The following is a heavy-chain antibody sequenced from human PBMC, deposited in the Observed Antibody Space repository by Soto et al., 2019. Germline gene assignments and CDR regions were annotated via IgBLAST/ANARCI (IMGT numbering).Heavy chain of an antibody. CDR1: GFTFSSAW. CDR3: AADDSNGPAKIDY. D-gene: IGHD3-22*01. CDR2: IKNKYDGGTI. Sequence: GGSLRLSCAASGFTFSSAWMSWVRQAPGKGLEWVGRIKNKYDGGTIDYAAPVEGRFTISREDSKNTLYLQMNSLKTEDTAVYYCAADDSNGPAKIDYWGQGTLVTVSS. J-gene: IGHJ4*02. V-gene: IGHV3-15*01.